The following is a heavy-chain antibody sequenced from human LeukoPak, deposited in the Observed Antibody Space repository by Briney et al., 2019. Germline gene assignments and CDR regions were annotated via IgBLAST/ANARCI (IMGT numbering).Heavy chain of an antibody. Sequence: ASVKVSCEVSGYTLTELSMHWVRQAPGKGLEWMGGFDPEDGETIYAQKFQGRVTMTEDTSTDTAYMELSSLGSEDTAVYYCATPQFPNDSTSIAAAGTQYWYFDLWGRGTLVTVSS. J-gene: IGHJ2*01. CDR2: FDPEDGET. D-gene: IGHD6-13*01. CDR1: GYTLTELS. CDR3: ATPQFPNDSTSIAAAGTQYWYFDL. V-gene: IGHV1-24*01.